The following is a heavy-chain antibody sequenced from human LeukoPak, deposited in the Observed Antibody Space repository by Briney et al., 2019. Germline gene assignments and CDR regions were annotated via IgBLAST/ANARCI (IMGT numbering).Heavy chain of an antibody. Sequence: SETLSLTCTVSGGSVSSGSYYWSWIRQPPGKGLEWIGYIYYSGSTNYNPSLKSRVTISVDTSKNQFSLKLSSVTAADTAVYYCARDGERDAFDTWGQGTMVTVSS. CDR1: GGSVSSGSYY. CDR3: ARDGERDAFDT. J-gene: IGHJ3*02. V-gene: IGHV4-61*01. CDR2: IYYSGST. D-gene: IGHD3-10*01.